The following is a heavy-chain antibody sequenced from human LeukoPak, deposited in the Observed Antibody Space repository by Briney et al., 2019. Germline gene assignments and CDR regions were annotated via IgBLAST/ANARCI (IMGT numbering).Heavy chain of an antibody. CDR3: AREEHNSGWSPLGA. Sequence: GGSLRLSCAASGFNFGDYAMHWVRQPPGKGLEWVSGIGWNSGSVGYAEPVKGRFTTSRDNTKNFLYLEMSSLSPEDMAFYYCAREEHNSGWSPLGAWGQGTLVTVSS. CDR1: GFNFGDYA. D-gene: IGHD6-19*01. V-gene: IGHV3-9*03. CDR2: IGWNSGSV. J-gene: IGHJ5*02.